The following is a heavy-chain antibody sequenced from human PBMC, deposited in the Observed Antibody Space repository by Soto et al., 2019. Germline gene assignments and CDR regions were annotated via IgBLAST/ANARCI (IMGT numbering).Heavy chain of an antibody. CDR2: MYSTGNT. CDR3: AREFGDNWNYEAY. Sequence: QVQQQESGPGLLKPLETLSLTCSVSGGSISAYHWSWIRQPAGKGLEWIGRMYSTGNTNYNPSLKIRVTVSIDTSKNQFFLWLNSVTAAESAVYYCAREFGDNWNYEAYWGQGTEVTVSS. CDR1: GGSISAYH. J-gene: IGHJ4*02. D-gene: IGHD1-7*01. V-gene: IGHV4-4*07.